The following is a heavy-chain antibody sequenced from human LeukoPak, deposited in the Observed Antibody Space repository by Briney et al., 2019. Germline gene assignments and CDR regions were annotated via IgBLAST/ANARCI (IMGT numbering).Heavy chain of an antibody. Sequence: GGSLRLSCAASGFTFSSYAMSWVRQAPGKGLEWGSGISGSGGSTLYADSVKGRFTISRDNSKKTVYLQMNSLRAEDTAVYYCAKDRVAHFFYWYFDLWGRGTLVTVSS. CDR3: AKDRVAHFFYWYFDL. J-gene: IGHJ2*01. CDR1: GFTFSSYA. V-gene: IGHV3-23*01. D-gene: IGHD5-12*01. CDR2: ISGSGGST.